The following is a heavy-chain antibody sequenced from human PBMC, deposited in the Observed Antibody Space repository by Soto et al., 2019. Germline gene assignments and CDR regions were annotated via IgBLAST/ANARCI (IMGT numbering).Heavy chain of an antibody. CDR1: GFTVSSNY. V-gene: IGHV3-66*01. J-gene: IGHJ4*02. CDR3: ASLKGRNFDN. Sequence: PGGSLRLSCAASGFTVSSNYMSWVRQAPGEGLGWVSFISSGGSTYYADSVKGRFTISRDTSENTLYLQMDSLRAEDTAVYYCASLKGRNFDNWGQGTQVTVSS. CDR2: ISSGGST.